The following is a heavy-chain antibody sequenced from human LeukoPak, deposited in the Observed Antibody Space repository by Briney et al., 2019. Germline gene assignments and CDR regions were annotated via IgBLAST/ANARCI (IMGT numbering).Heavy chain of an antibody. CDR1: GYTFTSYY. V-gene: IGHV1-18*04. J-gene: IGHJ3*02. D-gene: IGHD5-18*01. Sequence: ASVKVSCKASGYTFTSYYMHWVRQATGQGLEWMGWIRGHNGNTEYAQKFQGRVTMTTDTSTSTAYMELRSLRSDDTAVYYCARDRWIQLWLDRAFDIWGQGTMVTVSS. CDR2: IRGHNGNT. CDR3: ARDRWIQLWLDRAFDI.